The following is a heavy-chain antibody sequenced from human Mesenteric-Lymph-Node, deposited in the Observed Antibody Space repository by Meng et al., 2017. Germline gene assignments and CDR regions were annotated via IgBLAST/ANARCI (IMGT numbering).Heavy chain of an antibody. CDR1: GVTFSDCA. D-gene: IGHD6-19*01. CDR3: ARGPIPVPGRLDY. Sequence: QVRLVESGGGVVQPGRSLRLSCAASGVTFSDCAMHWVRQAPGKGLEWVSLISNDGRYKYYAESVKGRFTISRDNSKKTLYLQMNSLRGEDTAVYYCARGPIPVPGRLDYWGQGTLVTVSS. CDR2: ISNDGRYK. V-gene: IGHV3-30*04. J-gene: IGHJ4*02.